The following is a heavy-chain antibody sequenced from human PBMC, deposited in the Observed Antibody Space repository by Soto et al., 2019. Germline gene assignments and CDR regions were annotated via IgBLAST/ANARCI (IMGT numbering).Heavy chain of an antibody. CDR3: AKDGGGAARYDY. D-gene: IGHD6-6*01. J-gene: IGHJ4*02. CDR2: ISYDGSNK. Sequence: PGGSLRLSCAASGFTFSSYGMHWVRQAPGKGLGWVAVISYDGSNKYYADSVKGRFTISRDNSKNTLYLQMNSLRAEDTAVYYCAKDGGGAARYDYWGQGTLVTVSS. CDR1: GFTFSSYG. V-gene: IGHV3-30*18.